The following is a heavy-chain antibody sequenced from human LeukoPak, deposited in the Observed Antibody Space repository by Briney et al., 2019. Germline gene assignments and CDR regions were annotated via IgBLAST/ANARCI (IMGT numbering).Heavy chain of an antibody. V-gene: IGHV4-59*01. J-gene: IGHJ4*02. Sequence: SETLSLTCTVSGGSISSYYWSWIRQPPGKGLEWIGYIYYTGSTDNNPSLKSRVAISVDTSKNQFSPKLSSVTAADTAVYYCARGSKAAPGTFDYWGQGTLVTVSS. CDR1: GGSISSYY. CDR3: ARGSKAAPGTFDY. CDR2: IYYTGST. D-gene: IGHD6-13*01.